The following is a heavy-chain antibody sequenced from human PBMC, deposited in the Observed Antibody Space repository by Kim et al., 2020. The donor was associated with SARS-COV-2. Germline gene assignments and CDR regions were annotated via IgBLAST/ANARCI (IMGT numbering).Heavy chain of an antibody. CDR3: AGEGVVGVDISKAAFDA. CDR1: GLSVISNH. Sequence: GGFLRLSCEASGLSVISNHMTWVRQAPGKGLEWVSIIYNSGNTYYADSVKGRFIISRDNPKNSLYLQMNNLRVEDTGVYYCAGEGVVGVDISKAAFDAWG. D-gene: IGHD2-21*01. CDR2: IYNSGNT. J-gene: IGHJ3*01. V-gene: IGHV3-66*01.